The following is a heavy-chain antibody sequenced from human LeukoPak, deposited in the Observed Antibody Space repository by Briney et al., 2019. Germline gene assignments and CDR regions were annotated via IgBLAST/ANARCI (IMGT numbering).Heavy chain of an antibody. V-gene: IGHV4-59*08. J-gene: IGHJ5*02. Sequence: PSETLSLTCTVSGGSISSYYWSWIRQPPGKGLEWIGCIYYSGSTNYNPSLKSRVTISVDTSKNQFSLKLSSVTAADTAVYYCARHSSGWYNWFDPWGQGTLVTVSS. D-gene: IGHD6-19*01. CDR1: GGSISSYY. CDR2: IYYSGST. CDR3: ARHSSGWYNWFDP.